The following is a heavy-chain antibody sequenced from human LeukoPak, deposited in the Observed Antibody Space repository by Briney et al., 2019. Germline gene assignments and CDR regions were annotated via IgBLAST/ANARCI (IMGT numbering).Heavy chain of an antibody. CDR3: AASLTALRPSYYFDF. Sequence: SETLSLTCAVSGASIRTYYWTWVRQPPGKGLEWIGYVYHSGSTYYTPSLRRRVAMSIDTSENSFSLKLNSVTAADTAVYYCAASLTALRPSYYFDFWAQGIQVTVPS. D-gene: IGHD6-25*01. CDR2: VYHSGST. V-gene: IGHV4-59*01. CDR1: GASIRTYY. J-gene: IGHJ4*02.